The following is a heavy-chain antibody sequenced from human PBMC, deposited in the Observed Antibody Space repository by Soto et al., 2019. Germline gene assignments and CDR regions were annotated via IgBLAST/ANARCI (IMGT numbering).Heavy chain of an antibody. CDR1: GFAFSSKW. CDR3: VAFSSGWS. J-gene: IGHJ5*02. Sequence: EVQLVESGGGLVQPGGSLRLSCGGFAFSSKWMHWVRQAPGKGLVWVSRISSDGSNTVYADSVRGRFTISRDNAKNTVYLQMNSLRVDDTAVYYCVAFSSGWSWGQGILVTVSS. V-gene: IGHV3-74*01. D-gene: IGHD6-19*01. CDR2: ISSDGSNT.